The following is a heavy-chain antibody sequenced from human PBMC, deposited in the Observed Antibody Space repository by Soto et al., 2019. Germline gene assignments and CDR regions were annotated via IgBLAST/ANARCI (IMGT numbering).Heavy chain of an antibody. Sequence: EVQLVESGGGLVQPGGSLRLSCAASGFTFSSYWMHWVRQAPGKGLVWVSRINSDGSSTSYADSVKGRFTSSRDNAKDTRELQMNSRRGEETAVYYCVRTGLVVAAATREDYWGQGTLVTVSS. J-gene: IGHJ4*02. V-gene: IGHV3-74*01. CDR3: VRTGLVVAAATREDY. D-gene: IGHD2-15*01. CDR1: GFTFSSYW. CDR2: INSDGSST.